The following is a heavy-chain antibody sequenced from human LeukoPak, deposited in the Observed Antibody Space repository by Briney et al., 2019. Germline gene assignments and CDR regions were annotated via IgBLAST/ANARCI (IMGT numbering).Heavy chain of an antibody. D-gene: IGHD3-3*01. V-gene: IGHV5-51*01. CDR1: GYSFTSYW. CDR3: ARHDSYDFWSGSTGRFDP. J-gene: IGHJ5*02. Sequence: GESLKISCKGSGYSFTSYWIGWVRQMPGKGLEWMGIIYPGDSDTRCSPSFQGQVTISADKSISTAYLQWSSLKASDTAMYYCARHDSYDFWSGSTGRFDPWGQGTLVTVSS. CDR2: IYPGDSDT.